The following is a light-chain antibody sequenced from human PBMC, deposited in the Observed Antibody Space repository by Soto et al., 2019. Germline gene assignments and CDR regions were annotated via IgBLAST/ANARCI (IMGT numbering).Light chain of an antibody. V-gene: IGLV1-40*01. J-gene: IGLJ1*01. CDR1: SSKIGAGFD. CDR2: GNN. Sequence: QSALTQSPSVSGAPGQRVSISGTGTSSKIGAGFDVHWYQQLPATAPKLLIYGNNNRPSGVPDRFSGSKSGTSASLAITGLQAGGEADYYCQAYHTSLSGGSVFGTGTKGTVL. CDR3: QAYHTSLSGGSV.